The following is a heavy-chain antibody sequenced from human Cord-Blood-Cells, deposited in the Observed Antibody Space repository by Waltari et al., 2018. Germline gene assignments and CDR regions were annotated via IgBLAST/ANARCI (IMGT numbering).Heavy chain of an antibody. CDR1: GGTFSSYA. Sequence: QVQLVQSGAEVKKPGSSVKVSCKASGGTFSSYAISWVRQAPGQGLEWMGGILPILGTANYAQKFQGRVTITADESTSTAYMELSSLRSEDTAVYYCARVDLYYDSSGYYSYYFDYWGQGTLVTVSS. J-gene: IGHJ4*02. CDR2: ILPILGTA. V-gene: IGHV1-69*01. CDR3: ARVDLYYDSSGYYSYYFDY. D-gene: IGHD3-22*01.